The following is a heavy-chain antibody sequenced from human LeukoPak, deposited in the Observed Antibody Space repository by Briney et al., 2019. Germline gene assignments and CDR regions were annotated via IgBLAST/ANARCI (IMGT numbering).Heavy chain of an antibody. CDR3: ARDHSVGDIAWWFDP. D-gene: IGHD3-10*01. J-gene: IGHJ5*02. Sequence: ASVKVSCKTSGYTFTNNWMHWVRQAPGQGLEWVGVINPTGTSTLYAQNFQGRVTLTRDMSTTTDYMELRSLTSVDTAVYYCARDHSVGDIAWWFDPWGQGTLVSVSS. V-gene: IGHV1-46*01. CDR2: INPTGTST. CDR1: GYTFTNNW.